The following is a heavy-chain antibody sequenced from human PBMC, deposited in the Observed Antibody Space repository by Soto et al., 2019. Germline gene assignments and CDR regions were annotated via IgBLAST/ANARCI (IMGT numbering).Heavy chain of an antibody. CDR2: IYYTGSS. J-gene: IGHJ4*02. V-gene: IGHV4-59*01. D-gene: IGHD3-9*01. CDR1: GGSFSSYY. Sequence: SETLSLTCTVSGGSFSSYYWSWIRQPPGKGLEWIAYIYYTGSSSYNPSLKSRVTISVDTSKNQFSLKLSLVTAADTAVYYCARNIRYFDWLLAPHDWGQGTLVTVSS. CDR3: ARNIRYFDWLLAPHD.